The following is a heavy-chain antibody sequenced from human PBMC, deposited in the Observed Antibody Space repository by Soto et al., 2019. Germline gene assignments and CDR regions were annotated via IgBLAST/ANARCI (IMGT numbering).Heavy chain of an antibody. D-gene: IGHD3-22*01. J-gene: IGHJ6*02. Sequence: KPSETLSLTCTVSGGSISSGGYYWSWIRQHPGKGLEWIGYIYYSGSTYYNPSLKSRVTISVDTSKNQFSLKLSSVTAADTAVYYCARDLLTYYYDSSGYYPPDYYYYYGMDVWGQGTTVTVSS. CDR3: ARDLLTYYYDSSGYYPPDYYYYYGMDV. CDR2: IYYSGST. V-gene: IGHV4-31*03. CDR1: GGSISSGGYY.